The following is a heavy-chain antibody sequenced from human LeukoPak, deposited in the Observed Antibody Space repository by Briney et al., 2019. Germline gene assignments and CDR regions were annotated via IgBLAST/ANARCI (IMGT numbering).Heavy chain of an antibody. V-gene: IGHV4-59*12. CDR1: GGSISSYY. J-gene: IGHJ4*02. CDR2: IYYSGST. CDR3: ARGPSYYDSSGYYYGFDY. Sequence: SETLSLTCTVSGGSISSYYWSWIRQPPGKGLEWIGYIYYSGSTNYNPSLKSRVTISVDTSKNQFSLKLSSVTAADTAVYYCARGPSYYDSSGYYYGFDYWGQGTLVTVSS. D-gene: IGHD3-22*01.